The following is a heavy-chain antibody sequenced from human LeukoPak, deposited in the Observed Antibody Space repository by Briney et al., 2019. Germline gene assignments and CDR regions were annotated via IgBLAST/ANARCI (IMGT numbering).Heavy chain of an antibody. D-gene: IGHD3-3*01. CDR3: ARDLSVIIGYYYYGMDA. J-gene: IGHJ6*02. CDR2: ISYDGSNK. CDR1: GFTFSSYG. Sequence: GRSLRLSCAASGFTFSSYGMHWVRQAPGKGLEWVAVISYDGSNKYYADSVKGRFTISRDNSKNTLYLQMNSLRAEDTAVYYCARDLSVIIGYYYYGMDAWGQGTTVTVSS. V-gene: IGHV3-30*03.